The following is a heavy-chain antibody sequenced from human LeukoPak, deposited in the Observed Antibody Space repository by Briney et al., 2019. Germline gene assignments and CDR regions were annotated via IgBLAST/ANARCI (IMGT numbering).Heavy chain of an antibody. CDR3: AKYSSSWYYYFDY. J-gene: IGHJ4*02. D-gene: IGHD6-13*01. V-gene: IGHV3-48*01. CDR2: ITSSSSFV. CDR1: GFTFSSHH. Sequence: PGGSLRLSCVASGFTFSSHHMHWVRQAPGKGLEWLSYITSSSSFVNYADSVKGRFTVSRDNAKNSLYIQMNSLRAEDTAVYYCAKYSSSWYYYFDYWGQGTLVTVSS.